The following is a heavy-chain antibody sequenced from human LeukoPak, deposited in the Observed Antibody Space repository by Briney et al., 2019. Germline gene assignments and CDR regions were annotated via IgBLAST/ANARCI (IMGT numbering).Heavy chain of an antibody. CDR1: GFTFTDSA. CDR3: AKDQADIVVVPAAMEGVAFDI. J-gene: IGHJ3*02. CDR2: ISTSGGDT. V-gene: IGHV3-23*01. D-gene: IGHD2-2*01. Sequence: GGSLRLSCAASGFTFTDSAMTWVRQAPGKGLEWVSAISTSGGDTIYTDSVKDRFTISRDNSKNTLYLQMNSLRAEDTAVYYCAKDQADIVVVPAAMEGVAFDIWGQGTMVTVSS.